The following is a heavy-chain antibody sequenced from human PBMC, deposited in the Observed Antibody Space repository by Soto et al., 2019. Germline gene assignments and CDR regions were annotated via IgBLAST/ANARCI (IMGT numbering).Heavy chain of an antibody. Sequence: PGESLKISCKGSGYSFTSYWIGWVRQMAGKGLEWMGIIYPGDSDTRYSPSFQGQVTISADKSISTAYLQWSSLKASDTAMYYCARQGGRWFGELLSPNYNYYMDVWGKGTTVTVSS. V-gene: IGHV5-51*01. CDR3: ARQGGRWFGELLSPNYNYYMDV. CDR2: IYPGDSDT. D-gene: IGHD3-10*01. CDR1: GYSFTSYW. J-gene: IGHJ6*03.